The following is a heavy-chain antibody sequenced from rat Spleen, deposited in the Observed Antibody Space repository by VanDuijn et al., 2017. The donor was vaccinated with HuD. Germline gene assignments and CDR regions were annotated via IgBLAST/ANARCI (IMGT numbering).Heavy chain of an antibody. Sequence: EVQLVESGGGLEQPGRSMKLSCAASGFTFSDYGMAWVRQAPTEGLEWVATISYDGSTTHYRDSVKGRFTISRDNARNTLYLQMDSLKSEDTATYHCARTFDFWGQGVMVTVSS. V-gene: IGHV5-29*01. CDR3: ARTFDF. CDR2: ISYDGSTT. CDR1: GFTFSDYG. J-gene: IGHJ2*01.